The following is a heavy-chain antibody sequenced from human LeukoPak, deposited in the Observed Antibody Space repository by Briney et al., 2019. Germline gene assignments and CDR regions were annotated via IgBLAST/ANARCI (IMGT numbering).Heavy chain of an antibody. J-gene: IGHJ6*02. CDR2: MNTNNGNT. D-gene: IGHD3-9*01. V-gene: IGHV1-8*01. CDR3: ARGSYYDILTGYYWVNGMDV. CDR1: GYTFTSYD. Sequence: ASVKVSCNASGYTFTSYDINWVRQTPGQGLERMGWMNTNNGNTGYAQKFQGRVTMTRNTSISTAYMELSSLRSEDMAVYYCARGSYYDILTGYYWVNGMDVWGQGTTVTVSS.